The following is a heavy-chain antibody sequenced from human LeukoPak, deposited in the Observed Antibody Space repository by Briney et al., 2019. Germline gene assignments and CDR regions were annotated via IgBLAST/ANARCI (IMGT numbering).Heavy chain of an antibody. CDR1: GGSVSGTNYY. CDR3: ARLRSPGDFDY. J-gene: IGHJ4*02. CDR2: IYYSGST. Sequence: KPSETPSLTCSVSGGSVSGTNYYWAWIRQPPEKGLEWIGTIYYSGSTHYNVSLKSRVTISVDTSKNQFSLNLSSVTAADTAVYYCARLRSPGDFDYWGQGTLVTVSS. D-gene: IGHD1-26*01. V-gene: IGHV4-39*07.